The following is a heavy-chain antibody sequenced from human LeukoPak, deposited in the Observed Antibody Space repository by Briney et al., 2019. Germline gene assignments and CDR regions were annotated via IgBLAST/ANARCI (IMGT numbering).Heavy chain of an antibody. Sequence: GGSLRLSCAASGLTFSSYVINWVRQPPGKGLEWVSFISGSGGSPYYADSVKGRFTSSRDNSKNTLYLQMSSLRAEDTAAYYCASGDSSGWLGGAVDSWGQGTLVTVSS. CDR1: GLTFSSYV. CDR3: ASGDSSGWLGGAVDS. J-gene: IGHJ4*02. D-gene: IGHD6-19*01. CDR2: ISGSGGSP. V-gene: IGHV3-23*01.